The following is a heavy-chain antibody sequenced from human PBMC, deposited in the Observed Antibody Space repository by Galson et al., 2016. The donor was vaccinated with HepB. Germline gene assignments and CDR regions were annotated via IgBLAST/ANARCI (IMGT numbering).Heavy chain of an antibody. D-gene: IGHD3-9*01. V-gene: IGHV3-30*18. CDR1: GFTFSSYA. Sequence: SLRLSCAASGFTFSSYAMHWVRQAPGKGLEWVAVISYDGSNKYYAASVKGRFTISRDNSKNTLSLQMNSLRAEDTAVYYCAKNEILAGDSAFDYCGQGTLVTVSS. J-gene: IGHJ4*02. CDR2: ISYDGSNK. CDR3: AKNEILAGDSAFDY.